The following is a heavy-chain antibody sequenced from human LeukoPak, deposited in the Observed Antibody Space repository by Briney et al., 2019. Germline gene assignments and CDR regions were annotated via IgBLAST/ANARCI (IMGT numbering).Heavy chain of an antibody. CDR2: IYTSGST. CDR3: ARTYSSSSGDWFDP. D-gene: IGHD6-6*01. CDR1: GGSISSYY. Sequence: SETLSLTCTVSGGSISSYYWSWIRQPAGKGLEWIGRIYTSGSTNYNPSLKSRVTMSVDTSKNQFSLKLSSVTAADTAVYYCARTYSSSSGDWFDPWGQGTLVTVSS. V-gene: IGHV4-4*07. J-gene: IGHJ5*02.